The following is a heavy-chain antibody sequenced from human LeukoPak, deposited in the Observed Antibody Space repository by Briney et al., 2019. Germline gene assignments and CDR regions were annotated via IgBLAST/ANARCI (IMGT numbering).Heavy chain of an antibody. CDR2: INPKSGDT. CDR3: ARGLYYYDSSGYSNWFDP. CDR1: AYIFTGYY. D-gene: IGHD3-22*01. J-gene: IGHJ5*02. Sequence: ASVKVSCKASAYIFTGYYMHWVRQAPGQGLEWMGRINPKSGDTNYAQKFQGSVTMTRDTSISTAYMELSRLRSDDTAVYYCARGLYYYDSSGYSNWFDPWGQGTLVTVSS. V-gene: IGHV1-2*06.